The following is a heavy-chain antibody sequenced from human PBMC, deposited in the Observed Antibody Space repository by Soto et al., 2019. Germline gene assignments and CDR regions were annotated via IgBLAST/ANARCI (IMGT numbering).Heavy chain of an antibody. D-gene: IGHD1-26*01. V-gene: IGHV1-46*01. CDR1: GGTFTSDY. J-gene: IGHJ6*02. Sequence: ASVKVSCKASGGTFTSDYMHWVRQAPGQGLEWMGIINPSGGSTSYAQKFQGRVTMTRDTSTSTVYMELSSLRAEDTAVYYCARDSGTTSLTAPYYYYGMDVWGQGTTVTSP. CDR3: ARDSGTTSLTAPYYYYGMDV. CDR2: INPSGGST.